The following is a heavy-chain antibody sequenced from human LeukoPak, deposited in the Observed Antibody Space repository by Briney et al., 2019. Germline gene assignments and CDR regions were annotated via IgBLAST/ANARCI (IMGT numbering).Heavy chain of an antibody. J-gene: IGHJ4*02. Sequence: GGSLRLSCAASGFTFSNAWMSWVRQAPGEGLEWVSSISGSGDSTYYADSVKGRFTVSRDSSKNTLYLEMNSLRAEDTAVYCCAKDPFYYDISGYPVWGQGTLVTVSS. D-gene: IGHD3-22*01. CDR2: ISGSGDST. V-gene: IGHV3-23*01. CDR1: GFTFSNAW. CDR3: AKDPFYYDISGYPV.